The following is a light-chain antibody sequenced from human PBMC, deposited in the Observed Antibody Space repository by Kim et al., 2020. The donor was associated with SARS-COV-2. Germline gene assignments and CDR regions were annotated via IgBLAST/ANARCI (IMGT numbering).Light chain of an antibody. CDR1: KLGDKY. CDR2: QDS. Sequence: SYELTQPPSVSVSPGQTASITCSGDKLGDKYACWYQQKPGQSPLLVIYQDSKRPSGIPERFSGSNSGNTATLTISGTQAMDEADYYCQAWDSSTLVFGGGTQLTVL. V-gene: IGLV3-1*01. J-gene: IGLJ2*01. CDR3: QAWDSSTLV.